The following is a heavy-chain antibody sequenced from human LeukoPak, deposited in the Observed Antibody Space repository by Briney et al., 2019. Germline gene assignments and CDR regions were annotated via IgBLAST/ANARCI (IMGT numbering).Heavy chain of an antibody. D-gene: IGHD3-22*01. Sequence: PGGSLRLSCAASGFTFSGSAMHWVRQASGKGLEWVGRIRSKANSYATAYAASVKGRFTISRDDSKNTAYLQMNSLRAEDTAVYYCAKRPGGGWDSNNYYRVDYWGQGTLVTVSS. V-gene: IGHV3-73*01. J-gene: IGHJ4*02. CDR2: IRSKANSYAT. CDR3: AKRPGGGWDSNNYYRVDY. CDR1: GFTFSGSA.